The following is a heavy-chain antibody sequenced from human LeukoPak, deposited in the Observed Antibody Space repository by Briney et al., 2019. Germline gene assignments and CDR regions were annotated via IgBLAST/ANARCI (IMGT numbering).Heavy chain of an antibody. CDR1: GGSISSSSYY. V-gene: IGHV4-39*01. D-gene: IGHD5-18*01. CDR2: IYYSGST. CDR3: ARPNRFDTAMRI. J-gene: IGHJ4*02. Sequence: PSETLSLTCTVSGGSISSSSYYWGWIRQPPGKGLEWIGSIYYSGSTYYNPSLKSRVTISVDTSKNQFSLKLSSVTAADTAVYYCARPNRFDTAMRIWGQGTLVTVSS.